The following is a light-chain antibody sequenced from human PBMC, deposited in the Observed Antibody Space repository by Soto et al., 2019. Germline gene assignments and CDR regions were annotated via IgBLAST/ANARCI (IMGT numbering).Light chain of an antibody. Sequence: QSVLTQPASVSGSPGQSITISCSGTSSDVGNYNLVSWYQRHPGKAPKLMIFEVSKWPSGVSHRFSGSKSGNTASLTISGLQADDEADYFCCSYAGDNTYVFGTGTKLTVL. CDR1: SSDVGNYNL. V-gene: IGLV2-23*02. J-gene: IGLJ1*01. CDR2: EVS. CDR3: CSYAGDNTYV.